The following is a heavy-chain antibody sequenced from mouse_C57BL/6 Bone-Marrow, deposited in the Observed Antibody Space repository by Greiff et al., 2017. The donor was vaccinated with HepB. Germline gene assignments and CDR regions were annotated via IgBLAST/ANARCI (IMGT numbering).Heavy chain of an antibody. CDR1: GYTFTSYW. CDR2: IYPSDSET. D-gene: IGHD4-1*01. V-gene: IGHV1-61*01. CDR3: ARWDASRRIAY. J-gene: IGHJ3*01. Sequence: VQLQQPGAELVRPGSSVKLSCKASGYTFTSYWMDWVKQRPGQGLEWIGNIYPSDSETHYNQKFKDKATLTVDKSSSTAYMQLSSLTSEDSAVYYCARWDASRRIAYWGQGTLVTVSA.